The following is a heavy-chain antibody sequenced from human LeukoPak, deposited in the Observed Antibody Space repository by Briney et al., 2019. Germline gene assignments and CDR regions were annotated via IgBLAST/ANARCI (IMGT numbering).Heavy chain of an antibody. Sequence: PGGSLRLSCAASGFTFSSSAMSWVRQVPGKGLEWVSGISISGDGTYYADSVKGRFTISRDKSYNTLYLQMNSLRAEDTAVYYCVRAAPRDCSSTSCSLFDNWGQGTLVTVSS. V-gene: IGHV3-23*01. CDR2: ISISGDGT. CDR3: VRAAPRDCSSTSCSLFDN. D-gene: IGHD2-2*01. J-gene: IGHJ4*02. CDR1: GFTFSSSA.